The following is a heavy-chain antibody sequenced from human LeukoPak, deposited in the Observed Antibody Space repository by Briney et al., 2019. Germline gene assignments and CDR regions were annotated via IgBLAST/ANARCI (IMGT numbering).Heavy chain of an antibody. CDR1: GFTFSTYN. D-gene: IGHD7-27*01. J-gene: IGHJ4*02. CDR2: ISSSGSII. CDR3: ARTMWGFDY. V-gene: IGHV3-48*04. Sequence: PGGSLRLSCAASGFTFSTYNMNWVRQAPGKGLEWVSYISSSGSIIYYADSVKGRFTISRDNAKRSLFLQMNSLRVEDTAVYYCARTMWGFDYWGQGTLVTVSS.